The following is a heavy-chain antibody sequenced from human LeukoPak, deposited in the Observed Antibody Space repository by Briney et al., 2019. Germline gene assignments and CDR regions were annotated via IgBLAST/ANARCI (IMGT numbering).Heavy chain of an antibody. J-gene: IGHJ4*02. CDR2: ISYDGSNK. CDR3: AKNDGYDFWYFDF. CDR1: GFTFSSYA. Sequence: GGSLRLSCAASGFTFSSYAMHWVRQAPGKGLEWVAVISYDGSNKYYADSVKGRFTISRDNSKNTLYLQMNSLRAEDTAEYYCAKNDGYDFWYFDFWGRGTLVTVSS. D-gene: IGHD5-12*01. V-gene: IGHV3-30-3*02.